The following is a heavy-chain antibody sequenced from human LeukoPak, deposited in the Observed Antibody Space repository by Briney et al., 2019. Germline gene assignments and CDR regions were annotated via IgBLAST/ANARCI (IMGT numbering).Heavy chain of an antibody. Sequence: TLSLTCTVSGGSISSGSYYWSWIRQPAGKGLEWIGRIYTSGSTNYNPSLKSRVTISVDTSKDQFSLKLSSVTAADTAVYYCARERGYNTWFDPWGQGTLVTVSS. CDR3: ARERGYNTWFDP. D-gene: IGHD5-24*01. V-gene: IGHV4-61*02. CDR1: GGSISSGSYY. J-gene: IGHJ5*02. CDR2: IYTSGST.